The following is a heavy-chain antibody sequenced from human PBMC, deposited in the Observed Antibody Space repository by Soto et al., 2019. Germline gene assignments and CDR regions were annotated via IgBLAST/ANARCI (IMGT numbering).Heavy chain of an antibody. D-gene: IGHD1-1*01. Sequence: SQTLSLTCAISGDSVSSNSAAWNLISQSPSRGLEWLGRTYYRSKLYNDYAVSVKSRITINTDTSKNQFSLQLNSVTPEDTAVYYCARESHRYEYGIDVWGHGLTVTVS. CDR2: TYYRSKLYN. CDR3: ARESHRYEYGIDV. V-gene: IGHV6-1*01. J-gene: IGHJ6*02. CDR1: GDSVSSNSAA.